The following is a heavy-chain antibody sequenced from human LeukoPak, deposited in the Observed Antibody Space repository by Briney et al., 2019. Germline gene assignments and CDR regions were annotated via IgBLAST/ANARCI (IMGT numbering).Heavy chain of an antibody. CDR3: ARDPQYYYDSSGYYAPLFDY. Sequence: SETLSLTCTVSGGSISSSSYYWGWIRQPPGKGLEWIGSIYYSGSTYYNPSLKSRVTISVDTSKNQFSLKLSSVTAADTAVYYCARDPQYYYDSSGYYAPLFDYWGQGTLVTVSS. D-gene: IGHD3-22*01. CDR2: IYYSGST. V-gene: IGHV4-39*07. J-gene: IGHJ4*02. CDR1: GGSISSSSYY.